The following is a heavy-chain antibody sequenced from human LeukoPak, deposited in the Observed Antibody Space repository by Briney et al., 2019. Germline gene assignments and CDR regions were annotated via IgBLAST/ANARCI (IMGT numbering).Heavy chain of an antibody. CDR3: AKGSGSSGCCDY. Sequence: KSGGSLRLSCAASGFTFSSYAMSWVRQAPGKGLEWVSAISVSDGSTYYADSVKGRFTISRDNSKNTLYLQMNSLRAEDTAVYYCAKGSGSSGCCDYWGQGTLVTVSS. D-gene: IGHD6-19*01. CDR1: GFTFSSYA. V-gene: IGHV3-23*01. J-gene: IGHJ4*02. CDR2: ISVSDGST.